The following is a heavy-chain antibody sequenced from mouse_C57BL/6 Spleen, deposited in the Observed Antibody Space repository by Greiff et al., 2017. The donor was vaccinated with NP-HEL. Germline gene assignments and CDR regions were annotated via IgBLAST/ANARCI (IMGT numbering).Heavy chain of an antibody. D-gene: IGHD2-13*01. CDR1: GYAFTNYL. Sequence: VQLQQSGAELVRPGTSVKVSCKASGYAFTNYLIEWVKQRPGQGLEWIGVINPGSGGTNYNEKFKGKATLTADKSSSTAYMQLSSLTSEDSAVYFCAADGDDWYFDVWGTGTTVTVSS. CDR2: INPGSGGT. V-gene: IGHV1-54*01. CDR3: AADGDDWYFDV. J-gene: IGHJ1*03.